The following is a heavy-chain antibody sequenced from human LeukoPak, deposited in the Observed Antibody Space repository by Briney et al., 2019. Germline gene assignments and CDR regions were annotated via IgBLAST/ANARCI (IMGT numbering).Heavy chain of an antibody. V-gene: IGHV4-59*01. CDR1: GGSISSYY. J-gene: IGHJ4*02. CDR3: ARARYYDYIWGSYREYYFDY. Sequence: SETLSLTCTGSGGSISSYYWSWIRQPPGKGLEWIGYIYYSGSTNYNPSLKSRVTISVDTSKNQFSLKLSSVTAADTAVYYCARARYYDYIWGSYREYYFDYWGQGTLVTVSS. CDR2: IYYSGST. D-gene: IGHD3-16*02.